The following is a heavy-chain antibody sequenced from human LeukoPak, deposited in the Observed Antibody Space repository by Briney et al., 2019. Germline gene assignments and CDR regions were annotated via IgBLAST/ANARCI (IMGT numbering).Heavy chain of an antibody. J-gene: IGHJ3*02. CDR1: GYTFTNYD. D-gene: IGHD4-17*01. Sequence: ASVTVSCKASGYTFTNYDIHWVRQATGQGPEGVAWINPNRGNTASAQKFQGRITVSRNTSTSTTYMELSSLRSDDTAVYYCARGLFVDYEKYDTFDIWGQGTKVTVAS. CDR3: ARGLFVDYEKYDTFDI. CDR2: INPNRGNT. V-gene: IGHV1-8*01.